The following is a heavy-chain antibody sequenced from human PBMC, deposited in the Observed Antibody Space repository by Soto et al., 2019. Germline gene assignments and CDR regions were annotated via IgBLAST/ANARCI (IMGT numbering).Heavy chain of an antibody. D-gene: IGHD2-8*01. CDR2: ISPSGSP. J-gene: IGHJ5*02. V-gene: IGHV4-30-2*01. CDR1: RGSVSSGGYS. CDR3: TRGVLA. Sequence: SETLSLTCSVSRGSVSSGGYSWSWIRQAPGKGLEWIGFISPSGSPAYNPSLKSRVSISVDTSNNQISLELSSVTAADTAVYYCTRGVLAWGPGTLVTVSS.